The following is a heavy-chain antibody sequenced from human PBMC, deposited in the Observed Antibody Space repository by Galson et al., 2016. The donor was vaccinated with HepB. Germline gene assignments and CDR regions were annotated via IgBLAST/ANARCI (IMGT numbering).Heavy chain of an antibody. Sequence: SLRLSCAASGFTFSSYAMHWVRQAPGKGLEWVAVISYDGSKKYYADSVKGRFTISRDNSKNTLYLQMNSLRAEDTAVYYCARPMGPLPSDSFDIWGQGTLVTVSS. CDR3: ARPMGPLPSDSFDI. J-gene: IGHJ3*02. V-gene: IGHV3-30-3*01. CDR2: ISYDGSKK. D-gene: IGHD2-15*01. CDR1: GFTFSSYA.